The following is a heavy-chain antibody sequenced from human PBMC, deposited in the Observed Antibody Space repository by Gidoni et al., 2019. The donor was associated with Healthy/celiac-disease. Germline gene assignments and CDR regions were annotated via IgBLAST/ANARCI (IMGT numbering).Heavy chain of an antibody. D-gene: IGHD6-13*01. CDR1: GGTFSSYA. Sequence: QVQLVQSGAEVKKPGSSVKVSCKASGGTFSSYAISWVRQAPGQGLEWMGRIIPILGIANYAQKFQGRVTITADKSTSTAYMELSSLRSEDTAVYYCARIDSSRFIYYGMDVWGQGTTVTVSS. CDR3: ARIDSSRFIYYGMDV. J-gene: IGHJ6*02. CDR2: IIPILGIA. V-gene: IGHV1-69*04.